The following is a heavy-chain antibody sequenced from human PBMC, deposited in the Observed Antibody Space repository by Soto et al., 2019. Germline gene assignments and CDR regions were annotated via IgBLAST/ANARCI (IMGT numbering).Heavy chain of an antibody. V-gene: IGHV1-18*01. CDR1: GYTFTSYG. CDR2: ISAYNGNT. Sequence: QVQLVQSGAEVKKPGASVKVSCKASGYTFTSYGISWERQAPGQGLEWMGWISAYNGNTNYAQKLQGRVTMTTDTSTSTAYMELRSLRSDDTAVYYCARKYYDFWSGYYKAYYFDYWGQGTLVTVSS. J-gene: IGHJ4*02. CDR3: ARKYYDFWSGYYKAYYFDY. D-gene: IGHD3-3*01.